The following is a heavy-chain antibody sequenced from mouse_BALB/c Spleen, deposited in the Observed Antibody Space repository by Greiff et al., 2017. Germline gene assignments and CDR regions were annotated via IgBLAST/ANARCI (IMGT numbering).Heavy chain of an antibody. CDR1: GFTFSSFG. CDR3: ARELTTVVAPFDY. J-gene: IGHJ2*01. D-gene: IGHD1-1*01. Sequence: DVKLVESGGGLVQPGGSRKLSCAASGFTFSSFGMHWVRQAPEKGLEWVAYISSGSSTIYYADTVKGRFTISRDNPKNTLFLQMTSLRSEDTAMYYCARELTTVVAPFDYWGQGTTLTVSS. V-gene: IGHV5-17*02. CDR2: ISSGSSTI.